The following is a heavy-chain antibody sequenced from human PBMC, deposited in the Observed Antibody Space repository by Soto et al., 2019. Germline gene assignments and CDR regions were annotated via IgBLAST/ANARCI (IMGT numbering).Heavy chain of an antibody. D-gene: IGHD4-17*01. V-gene: IGHV3-66*01. CDR3: ARDSSPTVTADS. J-gene: IGHJ4*02. Sequence: EVQLVESGGGLVQPGGSLRLSCAAFGFTVSGSYMTWVRQAPGKGLEWVSVMYSGGSTYYADSVKGRCTVSRDTSKNTLYLQMNSLRAEDTAVYYCARDSSPTVTADSWGQGTLVTVSS. CDR1: GFTVSGSY. CDR2: MYSGGST.